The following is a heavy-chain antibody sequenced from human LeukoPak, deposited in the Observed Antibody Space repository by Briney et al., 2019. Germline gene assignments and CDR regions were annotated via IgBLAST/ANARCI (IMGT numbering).Heavy chain of an antibody. Sequence: GWSLRLSCAASGFTFSSYAMRWVRQAPGKGLEWVSAISGSGGSTYYADSVKGRFTISRDNSKNTLYLQMNSLRAEDTAVYYCAKDQMVRGVIIFDYWGQGTLVTVSS. CDR2: ISGSGGST. V-gene: IGHV3-23*01. CDR1: GFTFSSYA. CDR3: AKDQMVRGVIIFDY. J-gene: IGHJ4*02. D-gene: IGHD3-10*01.